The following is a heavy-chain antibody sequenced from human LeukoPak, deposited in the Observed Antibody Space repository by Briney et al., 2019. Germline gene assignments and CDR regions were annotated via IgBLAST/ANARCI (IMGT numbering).Heavy chain of an antibody. Sequence: ASVKVSCKASGYTFTSYGISWVRQAPGQGLEWMGWISAYNGNTNYAQKLQGRVTMTTDTSTSTAHMELRSLRSDDTAVYYCARVRNPRELPYSIIDYWGQGTLVTVSS. J-gene: IGHJ4*02. V-gene: IGHV1-18*01. CDR1: GYTFTSYG. CDR3: ARVRNPRELPYSIIDY. CDR2: ISAYNGNT. D-gene: IGHD1-26*01.